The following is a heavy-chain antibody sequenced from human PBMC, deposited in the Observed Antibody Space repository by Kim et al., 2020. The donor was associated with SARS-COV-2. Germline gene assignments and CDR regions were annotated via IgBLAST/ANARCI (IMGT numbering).Heavy chain of an antibody. Sequence: SETLSLTCTVSGGSISSSSYYWGWIRQPPGKGLEWIGSIYYSGSTYYNPSLKSRVTISVDTSKNQFSLKLSSVTAADTAVYYCARHGRDKNFDYWGQGTL. D-gene: IGHD3-9*01. CDR3: ARHGRDKNFDY. CDR1: GGSISSSSYY. CDR2: IYYSGST. V-gene: IGHV4-39*01. J-gene: IGHJ4*02.